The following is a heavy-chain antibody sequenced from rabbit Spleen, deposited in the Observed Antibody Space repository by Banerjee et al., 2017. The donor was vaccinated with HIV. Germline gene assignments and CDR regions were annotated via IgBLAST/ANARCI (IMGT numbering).Heavy chain of an antibody. Sequence: QELVESGGGLVQPGESLKLSCKASGIDFSSYYISWVRQAPGKGLEWIGIIYAGRGSTDYASWVNGRFTISSDNAQSTVDLKMTSLTAADTATYFCVRDKASTSGDYGPWYFDLWGPGTLVTVS. D-gene: IGHD1-1*01. CDR1: GIDFSSYY. J-gene: IGHJ4*01. V-gene: IGHV1S7*01. CDR2: IYAGRGST. CDR3: VRDKASTSGDYGPWYFDL.